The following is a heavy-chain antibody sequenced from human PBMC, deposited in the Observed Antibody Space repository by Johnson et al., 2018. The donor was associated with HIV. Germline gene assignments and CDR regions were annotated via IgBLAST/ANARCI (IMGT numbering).Heavy chain of an antibody. CDR3: AKVRRAYYEDAFDI. V-gene: IGHV3-30*02. CDR2: IRNDGSNK. D-gene: IGHD3-22*01. Sequence: VQLVESGGGVVQPGGPLRLSCEASRFTFSSYGMHWVRQAPGKGLEWVAFIRNDGSNKNYGDSVKGRFTISRDNSKNTLYLQMNSLRAEDTAVYYCAKVRRAYYEDAFDIWGQGTMVTVSS. J-gene: IGHJ3*02. CDR1: RFTFSSYG.